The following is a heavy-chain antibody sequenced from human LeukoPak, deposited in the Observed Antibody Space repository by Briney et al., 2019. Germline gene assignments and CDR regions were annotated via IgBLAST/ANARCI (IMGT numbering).Heavy chain of an antibody. CDR2: ISSSSSTI. CDR3: AGQGGMGGPWYFDL. V-gene: IGHV3-48*01. J-gene: IGHJ2*01. Sequence: PGGSLTLSCAASGFTFSSYWMHWVRQAPGKGLEWVSYISSSSSTIYYADSVKGRFTISRDNSKNTLCLQMNSLLAEDTAVYYCAGQGGMGGPWYFDLWGRGTLVTVSS. D-gene: IGHD3-16*01. CDR1: GFTFSSYW.